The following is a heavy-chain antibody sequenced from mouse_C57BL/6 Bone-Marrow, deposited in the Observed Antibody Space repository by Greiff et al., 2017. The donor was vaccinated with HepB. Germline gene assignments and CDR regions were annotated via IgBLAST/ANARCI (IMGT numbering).Heavy chain of an antibody. CDR2: INPSNGGT. CDR3: ARREGTMIHYFDY. V-gene: IGHV1-53*01. D-gene: IGHD2-4*01. J-gene: IGHJ2*01. CDR1: GYTFTSYW. Sequence: QVHVKQPGTELVKPGASVKLSCKASGYTFTSYWMHWVKQRPGQGLEWIGNINPSNGGTNYNEKFKSKATLTVDKSSSTAYMQLSSLTSEDSAVYYCARREGTMIHYFDYWGQGTTLTVSS.